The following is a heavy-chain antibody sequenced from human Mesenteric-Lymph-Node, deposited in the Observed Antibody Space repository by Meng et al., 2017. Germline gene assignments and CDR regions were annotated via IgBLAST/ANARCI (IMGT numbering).Heavy chain of an antibody. Sequence: GSLRLSCAVSGGSISSSNWWSWVRQPPGKGLEWIGEIYHSGSTNYNPSLKSRVTISVDTSKNQFSLKLSSVTAADTAVYYCARVRFYYDSSGYKHDAFDIWGQGTMVTVSS. CDR3: ARVRFYYDSSGYKHDAFDI. V-gene: IGHV4-4*02. J-gene: IGHJ3*02. CDR1: GGSISSSNW. D-gene: IGHD3-22*01. CDR2: IYHSGST.